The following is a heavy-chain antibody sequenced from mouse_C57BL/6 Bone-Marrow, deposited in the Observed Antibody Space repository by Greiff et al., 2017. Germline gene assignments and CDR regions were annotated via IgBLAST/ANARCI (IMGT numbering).Heavy chain of an antibody. D-gene: IGHD1-1*01. CDR3: ARTGSSLYWYFDV. J-gene: IGHJ1*03. Sequence: EVQRVESGGGLVQPGGSLKLSCAASGFTFSDYYMYWVRQTPEKRLEWVAYISNGGGSTYYPDTVKGRFTISRDNAKNTLYLQMSRLKSEDTAMYYCARTGSSLYWYFDVWGTGTTVTVSS. CDR1: GFTFSDYY. CDR2: ISNGGGST. V-gene: IGHV5-12*01.